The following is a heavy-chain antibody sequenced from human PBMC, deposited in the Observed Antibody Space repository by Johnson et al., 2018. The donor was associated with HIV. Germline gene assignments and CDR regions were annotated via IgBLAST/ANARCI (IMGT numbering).Heavy chain of an antibody. CDR1: GFTFSSYA. Sequence: QMLLVESGGGVVQPGRSLRLSCAASGFTFSSYAMHWVRQAPGKGLEWVAVISYDGSNKYYADSVKGRFTISRDNSKNTLYLQMNSLRAEDTAVYYCASLSDDAFDFWGQGTMVTVSS. CDR2: ISYDGSNK. V-gene: IGHV3-30-3*01. CDR3: ASLSDDAFDF. J-gene: IGHJ3*01.